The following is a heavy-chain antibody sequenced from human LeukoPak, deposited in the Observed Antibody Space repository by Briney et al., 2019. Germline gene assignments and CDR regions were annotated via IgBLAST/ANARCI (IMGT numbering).Heavy chain of an antibody. D-gene: IGHD7-27*01. J-gene: IGHJ4*02. CDR2: MSPNSGDT. CDR3: ARGPPNWGYDY. Sequence: ASVKVSCKASGYTFTSYDFSWVRQATGQRPEWMGWMSPNSGDTGYAQKFQDRVTMTRNTSISTAYMELSSLRSDDTAVYYCARGPPNWGYDYWGPGTLVTVS. CDR1: GYTFTSYD. V-gene: IGHV1-8*01.